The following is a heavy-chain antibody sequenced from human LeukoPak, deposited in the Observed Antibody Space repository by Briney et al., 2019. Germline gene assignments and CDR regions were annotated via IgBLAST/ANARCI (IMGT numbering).Heavy chain of an antibody. CDR2: IKQDGSEK. CDR3: ARGNYYCSGTSCYTFLDY. Sequence: XASRFTFSXXXXNWVRQAPGKXXEXVANIKQDGSEKYYVDSVKGRFTISRDNAKNSLYLQMNSLRAEDTAVYYCARGNYYCSGTSCYTFLDYWGQGTLVTVSS. D-gene: IGHD2-2*02. V-gene: IGHV3-7*01. CDR1: RFTFSXXX. J-gene: IGHJ4*02.